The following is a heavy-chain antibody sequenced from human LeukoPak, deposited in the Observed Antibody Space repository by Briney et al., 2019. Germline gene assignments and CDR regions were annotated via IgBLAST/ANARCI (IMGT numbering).Heavy chain of an antibody. CDR3: ARDGAVPAALSYYYYYYMDV. D-gene: IGHD2-2*01. Sequence: QTGGSLRLSCAASGFTFSSYWMSWVRQAPGKGLEWVANIKQDGSEKYYVDSVKGRFTISRDNAKNSLYLQMNSLRAEDTAVYYCARDGAVPAALSYYYYYYMDVWGKGTTVTVSS. J-gene: IGHJ6*03. CDR1: GFTFSSYW. CDR2: IKQDGSEK. V-gene: IGHV3-7*01.